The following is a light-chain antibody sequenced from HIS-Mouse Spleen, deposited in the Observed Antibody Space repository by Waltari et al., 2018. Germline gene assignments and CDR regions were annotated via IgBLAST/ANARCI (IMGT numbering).Light chain of an antibody. CDR1: SSDVGSYNR. J-gene: IGLJ1*01. V-gene: IGLV2-18*02. CDR3: SSYTSSSTV. Sequence: QSALTQPPSVSGSPGQSVTISCTGTSSDVGSYNRVSWYQQPPGPAPKLMIYEVSNRPSGVPVRFSGSKSGNTASLTISGLQAEDEADYYCSSYTSSSTVFGTGTKVTVL. CDR2: EVS.